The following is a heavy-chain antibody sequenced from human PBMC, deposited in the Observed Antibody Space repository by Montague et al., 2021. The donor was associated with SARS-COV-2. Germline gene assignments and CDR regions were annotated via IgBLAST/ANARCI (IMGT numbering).Heavy chain of an antibody. CDR2: TLHRYKWDS. Sequence: CAISGDXVAGHSGGWEWIRYSLQTGFEWLGRTLHRYKWDSDYAEXVKRRLVITPDTSKNQVSLQLNSVIPEDTAVYFCASSGITLTGLDAFDIWGQGTMVTVSS. CDR3: ASSGITLTGLDAFDI. V-gene: IGHV6-1*01. J-gene: IGHJ3*02. CDR1: GDXVAGHSGG. D-gene: IGHD3-9*01.